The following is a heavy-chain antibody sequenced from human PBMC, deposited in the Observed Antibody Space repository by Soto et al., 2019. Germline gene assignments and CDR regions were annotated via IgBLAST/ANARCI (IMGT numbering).Heavy chain of an antibody. CDR3: ATRDNTRFF. J-gene: IGHJ4*02. D-gene: IGHD1-20*01. V-gene: IGHV4-4*02. CDR2: SHQSGST. CDR1: GVSISSHDW. Sequence: QVQLQESGPGLVKPSGTLSLTCAVSGVSISSHDWWTWVRQPPGKGLEWIGESHQSGSTNYNSSLGSRVTIEVEKSKNQFSLNLRSVTVADTAVYYCATRDNTRFFWGQGTLVTVST.